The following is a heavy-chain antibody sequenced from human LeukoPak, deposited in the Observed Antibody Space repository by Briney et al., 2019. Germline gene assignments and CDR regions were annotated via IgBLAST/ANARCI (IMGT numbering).Heavy chain of an antibody. CDR3: AKDHLPGIVVADRDY. Sequence: GGSLRLSCAASGFIFSRYGMSWVRQAPGKGLEWVSAISGSGGTSYYADSVRGRFTISRDNSKNTLYLQINSLRAEDTALYYCAKDHLPGIVVADRDYWGQGTLVTVSS. CDR1: GFIFSRYG. CDR2: ISGSGGTS. J-gene: IGHJ4*02. V-gene: IGHV3-23*01. D-gene: IGHD6-19*01.